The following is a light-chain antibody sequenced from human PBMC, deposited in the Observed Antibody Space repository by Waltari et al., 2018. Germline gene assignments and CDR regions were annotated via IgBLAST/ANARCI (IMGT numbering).Light chain of an antibody. CDR3: QQTFSLET. J-gene: IGKJ1*01. Sequence: IQMTQSPSSLAASVGDRVTITCRASQNVGDNLNWYQQKSGKAPRLLIYTTSILQSGVPSRFSGSGSGTDFSLIINGLQPEDFATYYCQQTFSLETFGQGTKVEIK. CDR2: TTS. CDR1: QNVGDN. V-gene: IGKV1-39*01.